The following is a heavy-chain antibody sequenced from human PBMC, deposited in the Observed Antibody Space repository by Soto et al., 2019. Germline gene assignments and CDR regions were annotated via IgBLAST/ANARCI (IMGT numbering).Heavy chain of an antibody. V-gene: IGHV4-61*03. D-gene: IGHD3-9*01. CDR1: GGSVSSGSHY. CDR2: IYYSGST. CDR3: ARRRYFDTLLDP. J-gene: IGHJ5*02. Sequence: SETLSLTCTVSGGSVSSGSHYWSWIRQPPGKGLEWIGYIYYSGSTNYSPSFQGQVTISVDKSISTVYLQWSSLKASDTATYYCARRRYFDTLLDPWGQGTLVTVSS.